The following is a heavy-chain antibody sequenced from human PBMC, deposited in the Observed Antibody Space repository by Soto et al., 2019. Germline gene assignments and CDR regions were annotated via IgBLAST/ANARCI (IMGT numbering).Heavy chain of an antibody. Sequence: PGESLKISFQGSGYSFASSWIGWVRQMPGKELEWMGIIYPGDPDTRYSPSFQGQVTISADKSLRTAYLQWNSLKASDTALYYCARTRSFTLGFYYDGMDVWGQGTTVTVSS. CDR2: IYPGDPDT. V-gene: IGHV5-51*01. J-gene: IGHJ6*02. CDR1: GYSFASSW. CDR3: ARTRSFTLGFYYDGMDV. D-gene: IGHD6-6*01.